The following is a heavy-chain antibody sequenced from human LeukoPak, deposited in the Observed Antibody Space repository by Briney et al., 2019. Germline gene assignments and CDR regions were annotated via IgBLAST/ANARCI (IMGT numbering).Heavy chain of an antibody. V-gene: IGHV4-4*09. CDR3: ARSPPAPKEFDY. Sequence: PSETLSLTCTVAGGSISGYYWSWIRQPPGKGLEWIGYIYAGGTSNYIPSLKSRVTMSIDTSRNEFSLKLTSVTAADTAVYYYARSPPAPKEFDYWGQGTLVTVSS. CDR1: GGSISGYY. D-gene: IGHD2-2*01. J-gene: IGHJ4*02. CDR2: IYAGGTS.